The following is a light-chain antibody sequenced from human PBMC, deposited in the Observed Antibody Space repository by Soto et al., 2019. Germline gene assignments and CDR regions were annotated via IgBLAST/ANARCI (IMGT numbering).Light chain of an antibody. Sequence: DVQMTQSPSTLSASVGNRVTITCRASQTINSWLAWYQQKPGKAPKFLIYEASTLESGVPSRFSGSGSGTEFTLTLSSLQPDYFATYFCQQYNSYPWTFGQGTKVEI. CDR1: QTINSW. J-gene: IGKJ1*01. V-gene: IGKV1-5*03. CDR2: EAS. CDR3: QQYNSYPWT.